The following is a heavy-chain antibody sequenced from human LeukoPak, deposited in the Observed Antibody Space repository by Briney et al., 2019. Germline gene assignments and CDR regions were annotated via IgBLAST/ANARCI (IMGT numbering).Heavy chain of an antibody. D-gene: IGHD2-2*01. J-gene: IGHJ4*02. Sequence: SETLSLTCTVFGGSISSYYWSWIRQPPGKGLEWIGYIYYSGSTNYNPSLKSRVTISVDTSKNQFSLKLSSVTAADTAVYYCARVGRGGVVSAATEYFDYWGQGTLVTVSS. CDR3: ARVGRGGVVSAATEYFDY. CDR1: GGSISSYY. CDR2: IYYSGST. V-gene: IGHV4-59*01.